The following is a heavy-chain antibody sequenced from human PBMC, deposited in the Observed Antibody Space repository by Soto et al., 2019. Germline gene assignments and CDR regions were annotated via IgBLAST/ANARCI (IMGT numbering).Heavy chain of an antibody. CDR2: IYHSGST. D-gene: IGHD6-13*01. J-gene: IGHJ4*02. CDR1: GGSISTSNL. Sequence: QVQLQESGPGLVKPSGTLSLTCAVSGGSISTSNLWTWVRQPPGKGLEWIGEIYHSGSTNYNPSLKSRVTISVDKSKNQFSLKLISVTAADTDVYYCARSPRSIAAGGIDYWGQGFLVTVSS. CDR3: ARSPRSIAAGGIDY. V-gene: IGHV4-4*02.